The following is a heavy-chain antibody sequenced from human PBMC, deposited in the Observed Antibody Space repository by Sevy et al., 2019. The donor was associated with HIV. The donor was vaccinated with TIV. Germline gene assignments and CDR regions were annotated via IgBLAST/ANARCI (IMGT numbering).Heavy chain of an antibody. CDR1: GFIFSNYP. D-gene: IGHD2-2*01. CDR3: AKRYCSTITCYDDDFWNPYYFYGLDV. V-gene: IGHV3-23*01. CDR2: ISAGGTTT. Sequence: GGSLRLSCAASGFIFSNYPMSWVRHSPGKGLEWVSDISAGGTTTYYADSVEGRFTISRDNSKNTVSLQMNSLGAEDTAIYYCAKRYCSTITCYDDDFWNPYYFYGLDVWGQGISVTVSS. J-gene: IGHJ6*02.